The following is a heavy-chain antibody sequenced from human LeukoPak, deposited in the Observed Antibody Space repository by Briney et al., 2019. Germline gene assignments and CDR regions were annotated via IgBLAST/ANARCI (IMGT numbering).Heavy chain of an antibody. V-gene: IGHV1-46*01. CDR1: GYTFTSYY. J-gene: IGHJ4*02. Sequence: ASVKVSCKASGYTFTSYYMHWVRQAPGQGLEWMGIINPSGDSTSYAQKFQGRVTMTRDTSTSTVYMELSSLRAEDTAVYYCARGARRVDIVVVPAAINEPGFDYWGQGTLVTVSS. CDR2: INPSGDST. CDR3: ARGARRVDIVVVPAAINEPGFDY. D-gene: IGHD2-2*02.